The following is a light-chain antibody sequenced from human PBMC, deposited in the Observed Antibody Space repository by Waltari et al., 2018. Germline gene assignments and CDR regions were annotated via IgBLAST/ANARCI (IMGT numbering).Light chain of an antibody. CDR3: QSGDSSYTVL. CDR1: VLSTKP. CDR2: KDT. V-gene: IGLV3-25*03. Sequence: SPELTQPPSAPVSPGQTARPPSSGDVLSTKPAYWYQQKPGQDPVVVIFKDTERPSGIPERFSGSSSGTVVTLTISGVQAEDEADYYCQSGDSSYTVLFGGGTKLTVL. J-gene: IGLJ2*01.